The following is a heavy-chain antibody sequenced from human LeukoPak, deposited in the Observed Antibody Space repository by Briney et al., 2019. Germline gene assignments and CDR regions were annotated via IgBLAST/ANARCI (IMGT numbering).Heavy chain of an antibody. J-gene: IGHJ4*02. CDR2: ISYDGSNK. Sequence: PGRSLRLSCAASGFTFSNYALHWVRQSPGKGLEWVAVISYDGSNKFYADSVRGRFSISRDSSKNTLYLQMNSLRSEDTAVYYCAREVRGNLDYWGQETLVTVSS. CDR3: AREVRGNLDY. CDR1: GFTFSNYA. V-gene: IGHV3-30*04. D-gene: IGHD2-15*01.